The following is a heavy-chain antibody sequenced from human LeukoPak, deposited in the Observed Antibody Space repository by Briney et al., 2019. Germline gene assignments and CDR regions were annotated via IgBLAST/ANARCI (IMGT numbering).Heavy chain of an antibody. Sequence: SLTLSLTCTVAGGSINSDNSYWSWIRQPAGKGLEWIGRIYANGSANYNPSLKSRVTISVDTSKNQFSLKLRSVTAADTAVYYCARGVHRLTQPTTVTTGLDVWGHGTMVTVSS. CDR3: ARGVHRLTQPTTVTTGLDV. CDR2: IYANGSA. V-gene: IGHV4-61*02. D-gene: IGHD4-17*01. J-gene: IGHJ3*01. CDR1: GGSINSDNSY.